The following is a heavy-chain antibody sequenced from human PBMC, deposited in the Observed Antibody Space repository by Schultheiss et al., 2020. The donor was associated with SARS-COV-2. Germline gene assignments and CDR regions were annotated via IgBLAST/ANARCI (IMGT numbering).Heavy chain of an antibody. J-gene: IGHJ4*02. D-gene: IGHD2-2*01. V-gene: IGHV3-30*03. CDR2: ISYDGSNK. Sequence: GGSLRLSCAASGFTFSSYSMHWVRQAPGKGLEWVAVISYDGSNKYYADSVKGRFTISRDNSKNTLYLQMNSLKTEDTAVYYCTTGVVGNWGQGTLVTVSS. CDR3: TTGVVGN. CDR1: GFTFSSYS.